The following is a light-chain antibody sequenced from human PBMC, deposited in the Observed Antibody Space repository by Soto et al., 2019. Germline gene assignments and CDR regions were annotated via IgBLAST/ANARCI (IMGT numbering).Light chain of an antibody. V-gene: IGKV1-12*01. J-gene: IGKJ4*01. CDR3: LQADISPLT. CDR2: ATS. CDR1: QAIGDW. Sequence: DIQMTQSPSSVSASVGDRVTITCRASQAIGDWLAWYQQKPGKAPNLLIYATSTLQSGVPSRFSGRGSETEFTLTISSLQPEDFATYYCLQADISPLTFGGGTRVEI.